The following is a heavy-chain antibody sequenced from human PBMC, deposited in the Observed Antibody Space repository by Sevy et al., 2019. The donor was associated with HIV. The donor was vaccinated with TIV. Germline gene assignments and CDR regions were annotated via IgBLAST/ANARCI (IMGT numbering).Heavy chain of an antibody. CDR1: DFIFENYW. CDR3: ARGHYAMDV. J-gene: IGHJ6*02. V-gene: IGHV3-7*03. CDR2: IKLDGSDN. Sequence: GGSLRLSCGASDFIFENYWMTWVRQTSGQGLEWVATIKLDGSDNYYGDSVKGRFTISGDNSKKSLYLQMNSLRAEDTAVYFCARGHYAMDVWGQGTTVTVSS.